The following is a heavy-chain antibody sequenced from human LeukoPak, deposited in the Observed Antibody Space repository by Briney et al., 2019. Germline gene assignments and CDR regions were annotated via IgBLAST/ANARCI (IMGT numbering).Heavy chain of an antibody. CDR1: GFTFSDYY. D-gene: IGHD2-15*01. CDR2: ISSSGSTI. V-gene: IGHV3-11*04. CDR3: ARYCSGGSCYSGYFQR. Sequence: PGGSLRLSCAASGFTFSDYYMSWIRQAPGKGLEWVSYISSSGSTIYYADSVKGRFTISRDNAKNSLHLQMNSLRAEDTAVYYCARYCSGGSCYSGYFQRWGQGTLVTVSS. J-gene: IGHJ1*01.